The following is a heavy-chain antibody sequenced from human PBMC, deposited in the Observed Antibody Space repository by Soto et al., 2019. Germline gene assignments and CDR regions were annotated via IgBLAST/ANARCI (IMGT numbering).Heavy chain of an antibody. D-gene: IGHD3-10*01. Sequence: EASVNVSCKASGGTFSSYAISWVRQAPGQGLEWMGGIIPIFGTANYAQKFKGRVTITADESTSTAYMELSSLRSEDTAVYYCAKERSRAYYFDYWGQGTLVTVSS. J-gene: IGHJ4*02. CDR1: GGTFSSYA. CDR3: AKERSRAYYFDY. CDR2: IIPIFGTA. V-gene: IGHV1-69*13.